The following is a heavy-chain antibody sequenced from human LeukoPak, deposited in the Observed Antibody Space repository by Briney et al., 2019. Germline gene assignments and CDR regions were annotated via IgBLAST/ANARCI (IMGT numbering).Heavy chain of an antibody. CDR2: IYHSGST. CDR1: GYSISSGYY. J-gene: IGHJ4*02. CDR3: ARDSGSYHDIDY. D-gene: IGHD1-26*01. V-gene: IGHV4-38-2*02. Sequence: SETLSLTCTVSGYSISSGYYWGWIRPPPGKGLEWIGSIYHSGSTYYNPSLKSRVTISVDTSKNQFSLKLSSVTAADTAVYYCARDSGSYHDIDYWGQGTLVTVSS.